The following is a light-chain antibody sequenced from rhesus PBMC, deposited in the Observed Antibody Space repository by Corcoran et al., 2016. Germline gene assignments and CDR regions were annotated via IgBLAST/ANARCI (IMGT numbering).Light chain of an antibody. J-gene: IGKJ2*01. V-gene: IGKV3-10*01. CDR3: DQHKTAFS. Sequence: QVILTQSPATLSLSPGERATLSCRASQTVGTYLTWYQQKPGQAPRLPVYGTSNRATGIPDRCSGSGFGTDFTLTITSLEPEAVGIYHCDQHKTAFSFDQGTKVQIK. CDR2: GTS. CDR1: QTVGTY.